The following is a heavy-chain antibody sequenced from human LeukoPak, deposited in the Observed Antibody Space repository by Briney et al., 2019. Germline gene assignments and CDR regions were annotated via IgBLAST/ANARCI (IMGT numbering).Heavy chain of an antibody. CDR3: ASHGTGYFDY. J-gene: IGHJ4*02. CDR2: MYYRGNT. V-gene: IGHV4-39*07. D-gene: IGHD2-8*02. CDR1: GGSISSITYY. Sequence: PSETLSLTCTVSGGSISSITYYWGWIRQPPGTGLEWVGHMYYRGNTFYNPSLKSRVTISVDTSKNQFSLKLSSVTDADTAVYYCASHGTGYFDYWGQGTLVTVSS.